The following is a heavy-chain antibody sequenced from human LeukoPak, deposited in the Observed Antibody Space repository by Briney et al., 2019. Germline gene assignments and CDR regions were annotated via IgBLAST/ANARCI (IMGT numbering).Heavy chain of an antibody. D-gene: IGHD2-2*01. J-gene: IGHJ4*02. CDR1: GYTFSGYY. Sequence: ASVKVSCKASGYTFSGYYLQWVRQAPGQGLEWMGWINPDTGGTSYAQRFQGRVTMTGDTSISTGYMELRRLTSDDTAVYYCARGGEVCSSTSCYRGHEYWGQGTLVTVSS. CDR2: INPDTGGT. CDR3: ARGGEVCSSTSCYRGHEY. V-gene: IGHV1-2*02.